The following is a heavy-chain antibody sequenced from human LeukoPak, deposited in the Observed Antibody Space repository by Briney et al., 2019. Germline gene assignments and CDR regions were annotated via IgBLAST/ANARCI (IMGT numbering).Heavy chain of an antibody. J-gene: IGHJ4*02. CDR1: GGSISSSTYY. V-gene: IGHV4-39*01. CDR3: ARHYYGSGSYYFRYYFDY. Sequence: SETLSLTCTVSGGSISSSTYYWGWIRQPPGKGLEWIGSIFYSGRTYYNPSLKSRVTISVDTSKNQFSLKLSSVTAADTAVYYCARHYYGSGSYYFRYYFDYWGQGTLVTVSS. CDR2: IFYSGRT. D-gene: IGHD3-10*01.